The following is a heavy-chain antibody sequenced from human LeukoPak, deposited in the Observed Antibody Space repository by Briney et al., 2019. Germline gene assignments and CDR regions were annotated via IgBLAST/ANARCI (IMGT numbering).Heavy chain of an antibody. CDR1: GGSISSSSYY. CDR2: IFYSGRT. D-gene: IGHD6-19*01. CDR3: ARQSGSGWDFDF. Sequence: SETLSLTCTVSGGSISSSSYYWGWIRQPPGMGLEWIGSIFYSGRTYYNPSLKSRVTISVDTSKNQFSLRLSSVTAGDTAVYYCARQSGSGWDFDFWGQGTLVTVSS. V-gene: IGHV4-39*01. J-gene: IGHJ4*02.